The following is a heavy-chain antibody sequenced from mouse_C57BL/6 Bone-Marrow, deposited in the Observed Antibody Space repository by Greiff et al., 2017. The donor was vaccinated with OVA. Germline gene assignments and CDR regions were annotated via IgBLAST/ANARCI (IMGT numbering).Heavy chain of an antibody. V-gene: IGHV5-4*01. D-gene: IGHD2-1*01. CDR1: GFTFSSYA. CDR3: ARDLYYGNYLYAMDY. Sequence: DVQLVESGGGLVKPGGSLKLSCAASGFTFSSYAMSWVRQTPEKRLEWVATISDGGSYTYYPDNVKGRFTISRDNAKNNLYLQMSHLKSEDTAMYYCARDLYYGNYLYAMDYWGQGTSVTVSS. J-gene: IGHJ4*01. CDR2: ISDGGSYT.